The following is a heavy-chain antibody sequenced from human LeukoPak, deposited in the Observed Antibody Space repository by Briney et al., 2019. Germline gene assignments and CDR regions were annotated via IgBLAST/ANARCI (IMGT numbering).Heavy chain of an antibody. CDR3: ARTDYDSSGSSDY. CDR1: VYTFTRYY. CDR2: IHTNNGGT. Sequence: GASVNVSCKSSVYTFTRYYIHWVRQAPGQGLEGMGGIHTNNGGTNYVQKFQSRVTMTRDTSISTAYMDLSRLRCDDPAVYYCARTDYDSSGSSDYWGQGTLVTVSS. D-gene: IGHD3-22*01. V-gene: IGHV1-2*02. J-gene: IGHJ4*02.